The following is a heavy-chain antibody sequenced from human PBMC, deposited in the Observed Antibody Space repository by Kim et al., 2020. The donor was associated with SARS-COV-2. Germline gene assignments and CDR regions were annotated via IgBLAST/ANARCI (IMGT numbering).Heavy chain of an antibody. V-gene: IGHV7-4-1*02. D-gene: IGHD3-10*01. J-gene: IGHJ6*03. Sequence: ASVKVSCKASGYTFTSYAINLVRQAPGQGLELMGWINTNTGNPTYAQGFTGRFVFSLDTSVSTAYLQISSLKAEDTAVYYCASDGLLCFGELLYYYYMDV. CDR3: ASDGLLCFGELLYYYYMDV. CDR1: GYTFTSYA. CDR2: INTNTGNP.